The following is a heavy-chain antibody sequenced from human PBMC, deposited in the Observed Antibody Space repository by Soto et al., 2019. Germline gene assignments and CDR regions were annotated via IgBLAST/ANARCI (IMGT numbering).Heavy chain of an antibody. CDR1: GGSISPYY. CDR3: AEVVHRAYDWGAGLHY. Sequence: QVQLQESGPGLVKPWETLSLTCTVSGGSISPYYWSWIRQPPGKGLEWIGYIYYSGSTDYNPSLKSRVTISVETSKNQFSLKLTSVTAADTAVYYCAEVVHRAYDWGAGLHYWGRGTLVTVSS. CDR2: IYYSGST. D-gene: IGHD3-16*01. J-gene: IGHJ4*02. V-gene: IGHV4-59*01.